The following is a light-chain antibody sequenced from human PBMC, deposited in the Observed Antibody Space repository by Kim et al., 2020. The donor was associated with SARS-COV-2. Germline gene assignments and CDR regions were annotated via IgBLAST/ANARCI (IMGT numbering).Light chain of an antibody. J-gene: IGKJ4*01. CDR1: QSVGTS. V-gene: IGKV3-11*01. CDR2: DAS. CDR3: HQRSDWPLT. Sequence: EIVLTQSPATLSLSPGERASLSCRASQSVGTSLVWYQQKVGQAPRLLIYDASKRATDIPAKFSGSGSGTDFTLTISNLESEDFAVYYCHQRSDWPLTFGGGTKLEI.